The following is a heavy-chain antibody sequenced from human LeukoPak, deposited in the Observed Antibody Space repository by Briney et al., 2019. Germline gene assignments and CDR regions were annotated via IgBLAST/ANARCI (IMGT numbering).Heavy chain of an antibody. J-gene: IGHJ4*02. D-gene: IGHD2-21*02. CDR2: ISGSGGST. CDR3: ARDRECGDWPGFFDY. Sequence: GGSLRLSCAASGFTFSSYAMSWVRQAPGKGLEWVSAISGSGGSTYYADSVKGRFTISRDNSKNTLYLQMNSLRAEDTAVYYCARDRECGDWPGFFDYWGQGTLVTVSS. V-gene: IGHV3-23*01. CDR1: GFTFSSYA.